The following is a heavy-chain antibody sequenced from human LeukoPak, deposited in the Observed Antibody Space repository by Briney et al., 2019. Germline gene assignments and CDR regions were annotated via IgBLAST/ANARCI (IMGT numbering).Heavy chain of an antibody. J-gene: IGHJ3*02. Sequence: GASVKVSCKASGYTFTSYGISWVRQAPGQGLECLGWISPNSGGTNYAQKFQGRITMTRDTSISTAYMELSRLRSDDTAVYYCARELGRNAFDIWGQGTMVTVSS. D-gene: IGHD7-27*01. CDR2: ISPNSGGT. CDR3: ARELGRNAFDI. V-gene: IGHV1-2*02. CDR1: GYTFTSYG.